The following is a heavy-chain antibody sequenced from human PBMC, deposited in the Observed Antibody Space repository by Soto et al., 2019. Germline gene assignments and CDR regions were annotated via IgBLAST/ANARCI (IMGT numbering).Heavy chain of an antibody. J-gene: IGHJ6*04. CDR3: ARWRECGMYSYGMEG. Sequence: QVQLVQSGAEVKKPGASVSVSCKASGYTFTTYYVHWVRQAPGQGFEWMGMINPSGGGTSYAQKFQGRVTMTRDTPTSTVYMELSSLRSKDTAVYYCARWRECGMYSYGMEGWGKGTTVTVSS. CDR1: GYTFTTYY. CDR2: INPSGGGT. D-gene: IGHD1-26*01. V-gene: IGHV1-46*01.